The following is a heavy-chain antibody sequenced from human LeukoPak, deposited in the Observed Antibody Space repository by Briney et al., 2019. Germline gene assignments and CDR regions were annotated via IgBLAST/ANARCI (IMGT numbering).Heavy chain of an antibody. D-gene: IGHD2-21*01. CDR1: GFTFSSYW. V-gene: IGHV3-74*01. CDR2: INSDGSST. J-gene: IGHJ6*03. Sequence: PGGSLRLSCAASGFTFSSYWMHWVRQAPGKGLVWVSRINSDGSSTSYADSVKGRFTISRDNSKNTLHLQMNSLRAEDTAVYYCAAISPYYYMDVWGKGTTVTISS. CDR3: AAISPYYYMDV.